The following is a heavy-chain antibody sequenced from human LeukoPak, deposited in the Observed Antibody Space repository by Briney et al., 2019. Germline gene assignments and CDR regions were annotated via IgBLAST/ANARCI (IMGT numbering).Heavy chain of an antibody. CDR1: GYNFTNYW. Sequence: GESLKISCKGSGYNFTNYWIAWVRQMPGKGLEWMGIIYPNDSDTRYGPSFLGHVSISADKSFNTAYLKWSSLKASDTAMYFCARPNLTYYYDSSGYDGFDVWGQGTMVTVSS. D-gene: IGHD3-22*01. J-gene: IGHJ3*01. CDR2: IYPNDSDT. V-gene: IGHV5-51*01. CDR3: ARPNLTYYYDSSGYDGFDV.